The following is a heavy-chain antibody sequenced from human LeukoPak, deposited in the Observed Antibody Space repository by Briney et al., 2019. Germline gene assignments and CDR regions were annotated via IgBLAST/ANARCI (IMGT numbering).Heavy chain of an antibody. J-gene: IGHJ3*02. Sequence: GGSLRLSCAASGFTFSIYSMNWVRQAPGKGLEWVSSISSASGYTYSADSVKGRFTISRDNAKNSLYLQLNSLRAEDTAVYYCARDHSDTGSFDIWGQGTMVTVSS. V-gene: IGHV3-21*06. CDR1: GFTFSIYS. CDR2: ISSASGYT. D-gene: IGHD3-10*01. CDR3: ARDHSDTGSFDI.